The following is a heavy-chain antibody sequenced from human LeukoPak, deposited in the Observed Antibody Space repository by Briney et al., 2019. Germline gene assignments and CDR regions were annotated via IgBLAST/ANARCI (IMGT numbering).Heavy chain of an antibody. CDR3: ARRGVAAIFDP. V-gene: IGHV4-61*02. J-gene: IGHJ5*02. CDR1: GGSISSGSYY. CDR2: IYTSGST. D-gene: IGHD1-26*01. Sequence: SETLSLTCTVSGGSISSGSYYWSWIRQPAGKGLEWIGRIYTSGSTNYNPSLKSRVTVSLDTSKKQFSLKLSSVTAADTAVYYCARRGVAAIFDPWGQGTRVTVSS.